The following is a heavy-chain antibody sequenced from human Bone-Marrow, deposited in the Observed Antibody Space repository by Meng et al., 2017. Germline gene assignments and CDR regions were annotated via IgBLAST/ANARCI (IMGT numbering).Heavy chain of an antibody. CDR3: SVHVDY. CDR1: GFTFSNAW. J-gene: IGHJ4*01. Sequence: GESLKISCAASGFTFSNAWMTWVRQAPGKGLEWIGRMKSNVDGGTVDYAAAVKGRFFISRDDSENTFYLQMNSLKTEYTAVYYCSVHVDYWGHGTLVTVSS. V-gene: IGHV3-15*01. CDR2: MKSNVDGGTV.